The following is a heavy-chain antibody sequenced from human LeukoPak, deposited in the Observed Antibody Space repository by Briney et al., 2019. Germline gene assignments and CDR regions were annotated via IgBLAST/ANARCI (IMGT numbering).Heavy chain of an antibody. Sequence: PGGSLRLSCAASGFTFSSYWMHWVRQAPGKGLVWVSRVNTDGRSTSYADSVKGRFTISRDNAKNTLYLQMNSLGAEDTAVYYCAKPYGSGYSYFDSWGQGALVTVSS. J-gene: IGHJ4*02. CDR2: VNTDGRST. CDR3: AKPYGSGYSYFDS. CDR1: GFTFSSYW. V-gene: IGHV3-74*01. D-gene: IGHD6-19*01.